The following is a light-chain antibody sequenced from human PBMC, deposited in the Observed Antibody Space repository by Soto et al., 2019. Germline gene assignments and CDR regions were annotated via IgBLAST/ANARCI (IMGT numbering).Light chain of an antibody. J-gene: IGLJ1*01. V-gene: IGLV2-23*02. CDR3: CSYAGRSTPYV. Sequence: QSALTQPASVSGSPGQSITISCTGTSSDAGSYNLVSWYQQYPGKAPKLMIYEVSKRPSGVSNRFSGSKSGNTASLRISGLQAEDEADYYCCSYAGRSTPYVFGTGTKLTVL. CDR1: SSDAGSYNL. CDR2: EVS.